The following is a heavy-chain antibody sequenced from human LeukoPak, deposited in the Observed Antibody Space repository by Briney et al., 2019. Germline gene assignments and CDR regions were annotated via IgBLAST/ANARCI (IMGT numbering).Heavy chain of an antibody. CDR2: IYHSGST. Sequence: SETLSLTCAVSGYSISSGYYWGWIRQPPGKGLEWIGSIYHSGSTYYNPSLKSRVTISVDTSKNQFSLKLSPVTAADTAVYYCARHEVVRGVIISPYYFDYWGQGTLVTVSS. J-gene: IGHJ4*02. D-gene: IGHD3-10*01. CDR3: ARHEVVRGVIISPYYFDY. CDR1: GYSISSGYY. V-gene: IGHV4-38-2*01.